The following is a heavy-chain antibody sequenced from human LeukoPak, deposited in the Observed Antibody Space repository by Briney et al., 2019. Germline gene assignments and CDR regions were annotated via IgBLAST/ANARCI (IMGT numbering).Heavy chain of an antibody. CDR3: ARDRPQRSLHLNAQNKKLDF. Sequence: GGSLRLSCAASGFDVSSHHMVWVRQAPGKGLEWVSVTYTRGNSYYTDSVKGRFIISRDTSKNTMDLQMNSLRAEDTAVYFCARDRPQRSLHLNAQNKKLDFWGQGTLVTVSS. CDR2: TYTRGNS. D-gene: IGHD5-24*01. V-gene: IGHV3-53*01. J-gene: IGHJ4*02. CDR1: GFDVSSHH.